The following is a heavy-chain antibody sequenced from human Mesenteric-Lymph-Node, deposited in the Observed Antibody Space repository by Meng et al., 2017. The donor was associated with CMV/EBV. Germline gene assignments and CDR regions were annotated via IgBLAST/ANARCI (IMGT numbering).Heavy chain of an antibody. CDR2: ISSSSSYI. Sequence: GGSLRLSCEASGFSLNTYEMNWVRQAPGKGLEWVSSISSSSSYIYYADSVKGRFTISRDNAKNSLYLQMNSLRAEDTAVYYCARLAAAASWGQGTLVTVSS. CDR1: GFSLNTYE. D-gene: IGHD6-13*01. J-gene: IGHJ4*02. CDR3: ARLAAAAS. V-gene: IGHV3-21*01.